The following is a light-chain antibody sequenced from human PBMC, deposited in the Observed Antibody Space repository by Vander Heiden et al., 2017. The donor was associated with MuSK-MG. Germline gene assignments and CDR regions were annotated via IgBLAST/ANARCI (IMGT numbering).Light chain of an antibody. CDR1: SSNIGSNT. V-gene: IGLV1-44*01. J-gene: IGLJ3*02. CDR2: INN. CDR3: AAWYDSLNGWV. Sequence: QSVLTQPPSASGTPGQRVTISCSVSSSNIGSNTVHWYQQLPGTAPKLLIYINNHRPSAVPDRFSGSKSGTSASLAISGLQSEDEADYYCAAWYDSLNGWVFGGGTKLTVL.